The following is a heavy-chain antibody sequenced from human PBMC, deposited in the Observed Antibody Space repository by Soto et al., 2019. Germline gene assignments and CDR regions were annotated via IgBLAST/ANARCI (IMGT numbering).Heavy chain of an antibody. J-gene: IGHJ5*02. V-gene: IGHV1-18*01. Sequence: QVQLVQSGAEVKKPGASVKVSCKASGYTFINYGISWVRQAPGQGLEWMGGISGYNGNTNYAQKLQGRVTMTTDTSTSTAYMELRSLRSDDTDVYYCARDVRATYDFWSVDWFDPWGQGTLVTVSS. CDR1: GYTFINYG. CDR3: ARDVRATYDFWSVDWFDP. CDR2: ISGYNGNT. D-gene: IGHD3-3*01.